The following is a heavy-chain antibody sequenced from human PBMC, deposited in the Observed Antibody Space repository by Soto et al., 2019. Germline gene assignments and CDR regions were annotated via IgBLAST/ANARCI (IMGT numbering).Heavy chain of an antibody. V-gene: IGHV1-46*03. CDR2: INPNGGST. J-gene: IGHJ3*01. Sequence: QVVQSGAEVRKPGASVKVSCKASGYSFTTYYIHWFRQAAGQGLEWMAIINPNGGSTNSAQKIDGRVTVTRDMSASTVYMELSSLRSDDTAVYYCAAFCSAGGCPPGRWNCGRGTMVTVSS. D-gene: IGHD2-15*01. CDR1: GYSFTTYY. CDR3: AAFCSAGGCPPGRWN.